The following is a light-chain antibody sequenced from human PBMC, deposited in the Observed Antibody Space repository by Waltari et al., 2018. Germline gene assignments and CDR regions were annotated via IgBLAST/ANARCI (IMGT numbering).Light chain of an antibody. V-gene: IGLV1-44*01. J-gene: IGLJ2*01. CDR2: SNN. Sequence: QSVLTPPPPASATPAQRLTISCSGSSPNIGRNPVTSYQQLPGAAPKLLVYSNNQRPSGVPARFSGSKSGTSASLAISGLQSEDEADYYCAAWDDSLNGVVFGGGTKLTVL. CDR3: AAWDDSLNGVV. CDR1: SPNIGRNP.